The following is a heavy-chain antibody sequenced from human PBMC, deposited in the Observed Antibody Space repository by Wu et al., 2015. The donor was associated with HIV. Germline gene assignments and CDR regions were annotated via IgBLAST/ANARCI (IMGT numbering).Heavy chain of an antibody. CDR1: GGTFSKSG. V-gene: IGHV1-69*13. Sequence: QVQLVQSGAEIKKPGSSVKVSCKASGGTFSKSGFTWVRQAPGQGLEWMGRIIPISGPGDYAEKFQGRVTISADESTSTTYMELSSLRSEDTAVYYCARGRYFDWLLLQGYAMDVWGQGTTVTVSS. D-gene: IGHD3-9*01. J-gene: IGHJ6*02. CDR2: IIPISGPG. CDR3: ARGRYFDWLLLQGYAMDV.